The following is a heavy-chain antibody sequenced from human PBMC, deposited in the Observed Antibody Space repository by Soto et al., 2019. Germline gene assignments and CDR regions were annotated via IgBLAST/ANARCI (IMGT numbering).Heavy chain of an antibody. CDR3: ATAYYNFWSGFSQKYYFDF. CDR1: GGSFSGYY. CDR2: INHSGST. Sequence: SETLSLTCAVYGGSFSGYYWNWIRQPPGKGLEWIGDINHSGSTNYKPSLKSRFTISLDTSKNQFSLRLSSVTAADTAVYYCATAYYNFWSGFSQKYYFDFWGQGTLVTVSS. J-gene: IGHJ4*02. V-gene: IGHV4-34*01. D-gene: IGHD3-3*01.